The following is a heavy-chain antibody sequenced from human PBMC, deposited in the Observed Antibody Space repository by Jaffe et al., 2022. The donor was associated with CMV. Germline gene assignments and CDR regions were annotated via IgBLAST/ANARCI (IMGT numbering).Heavy chain of an antibody. CDR2: IYWNDDK. CDR1: GFSLSTSGVG. CDR3: AHLAITIFGVGLARWFDP. J-gene: IGHJ5*02. Sequence: QITLKESGPTLVKPTQTLTLTCTFSGFSLSTSGVGVGWIRQPPGKALEWLALIYWNDDKRYSPSLKSRLTITKDTSKNQVVLTMTNMDPVDTATYYCAHLAITIFGVGLARWFDPWGQGTLVTVSS. V-gene: IGHV2-5*01. D-gene: IGHD3-3*01.